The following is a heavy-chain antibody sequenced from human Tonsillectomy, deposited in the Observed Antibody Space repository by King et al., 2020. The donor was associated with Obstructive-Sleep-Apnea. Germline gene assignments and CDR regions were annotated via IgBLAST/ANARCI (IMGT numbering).Heavy chain of an antibody. CDR2: IDPSDSYT. CDR3: VIAWNYYESSGYSSYFDY. Sequence: QLVQSGAEVKKPGESLRISCKGSGYSFTSYWISWVRQMPGKGLEWMGRIDPSDSYTNYSPSFQGHVTISADKSISTAYLQWSSLKASDTAMYYCVIAWNYYESSGYSSYFDYWGQGTLVTVSS. CDR1: GYSFTSYW. V-gene: IGHV5-10-1*01. J-gene: IGHJ4*02. D-gene: IGHD3-22*01.